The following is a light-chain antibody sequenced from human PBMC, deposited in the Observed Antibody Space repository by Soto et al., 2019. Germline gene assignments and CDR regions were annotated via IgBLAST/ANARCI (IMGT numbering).Light chain of an antibody. CDR2: AAS. CDR3: QQYDSSPYT. V-gene: IGKV3-20*01. J-gene: IGKJ2*01. CDR1: QSVSSTY. Sequence: ESVLTQSPGTLSLSPGERATLSCRASQSVSSTYLFWYQQKPGQAPRLLIYAASSRETGIPDTFSGSGSGTDFALNISRLETEDFAVYYCQQYDSSPYTFGQGTKLEIK.